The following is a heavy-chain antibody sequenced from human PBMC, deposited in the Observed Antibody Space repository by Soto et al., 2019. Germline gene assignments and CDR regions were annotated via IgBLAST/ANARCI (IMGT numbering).Heavy chain of an antibody. CDR2: IWNDGTTT. D-gene: IGHD4-4*01. CDR1: GFTFSQCG. CDR3: ARDGSHYDVDY. J-gene: IGHJ4*02. Sequence: LVESGGGVAQAGRSLRLSCATSGFTFSQCGMHWVRQAPGKGLEWVGMIWNDGTTTHFTDSVKGRFTISRDNAKDTVYLQMNDLRDEDTAVYYCARDGSHYDVDYWGRGTLVTVSS. V-gene: IGHV3-33*01.